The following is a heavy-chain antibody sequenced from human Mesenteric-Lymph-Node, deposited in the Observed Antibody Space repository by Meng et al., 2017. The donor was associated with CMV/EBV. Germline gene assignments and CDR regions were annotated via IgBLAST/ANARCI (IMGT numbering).Heavy chain of an antibody. J-gene: IGHJ6*02. V-gene: IGHV3-11*06. CDR1: GFTFSDYY. Sequence: GESLKISCAASGFTFSDYYMSWIRQAPGKGLEWVSSISGSSTYIYYADSVKGRFTISRDSVKESLLLQMNSLRAEDTGVYYCARDHRGDTARGDSMDIWGQGTTVTVSS. D-gene: IGHD5-18*01. CDR3: ARDHRGDTARGDSMDI. CDR2: ISGSSTYI.